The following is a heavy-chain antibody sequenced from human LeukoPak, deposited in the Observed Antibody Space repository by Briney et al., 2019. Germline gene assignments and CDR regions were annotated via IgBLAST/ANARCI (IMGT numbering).Heavy chain of an antibody. D-gene: IGHD3-16*01. J-gene: IGHJ6*02. CDR3: ARGGGLDV. CDR1: GVTFSSYW. Sequence: GGSLRLSCAASGVTFSSYWMNWARQAAGKGLEWVASINQNGNVNYYVDSVKGRFTISSDKAKNSLFLQMSNLRAEDTAVYFCARGGGLDVWGQGATVTVSS. CDR2: INQNGNVN. V-gene: IGHV3-7*03.